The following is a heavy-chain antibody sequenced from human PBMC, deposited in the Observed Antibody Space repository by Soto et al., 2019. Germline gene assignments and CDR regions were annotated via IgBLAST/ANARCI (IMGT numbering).Heavy chain of an antibody. Sequence: ASVKVSCKTSGYTFASYGSAWVRRAPGQGLEWMGWISTSKGNTNYAQKFQGRVTMTRNTSISTAYMELSSLRSEDTAVYYCARARYTKYDYDYWGQGTLLTVSS. CDR3: ARARYTKYDYDY. CDR2: ISTSKGNT. V-gene: IGHV1-18*01. CDR1: GYTFASYG. J-gene: IGHJ4*02. D-gene: IGHD5-12*01.